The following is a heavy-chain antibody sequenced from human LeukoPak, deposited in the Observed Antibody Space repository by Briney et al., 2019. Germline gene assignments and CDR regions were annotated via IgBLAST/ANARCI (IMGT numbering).Heavy chain of an antibody. CDR2: VSAYNGNT. J-gene: IGHJ4*02. Sequence: ASVKVSCKASGYTFISYAISWLRQAPGQGLEWMGWVSAYNGNTNYAQNLQGRVTMTTDTSTSTAYMELRSLRSDDTAVYYCARRFGESNDYWGQGTLVTVSS. CDR1: GYTFISYA. D-gene: IGHD3-10*01. V-gene: IGHV1-18*01. CDR3: ARRFGESNDY.